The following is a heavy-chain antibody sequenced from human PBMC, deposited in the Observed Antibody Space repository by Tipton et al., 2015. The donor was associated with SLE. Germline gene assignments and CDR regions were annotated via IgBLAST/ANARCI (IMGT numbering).Heavy chain of an antibody. CDR1: GDSISSSRYS. CDR2: IYRSGTA. D-gene: IGHD3-3*01. V-gene: IGHV4-39*07. J-gene: IGHJ4*02. Sequence: GLVKPSETLSLICTVSGDSISSSRYSWDWVRQPPGKGLEWIGSIYRSGTAYYNPSLKSRVTMSVDTSKNQFSLKLTSVTAADTAVYYCARDPYDSWSDYQATFDYWGQGTLVTVSP. CDR3: ARDPYDSWSDYQATFDY.